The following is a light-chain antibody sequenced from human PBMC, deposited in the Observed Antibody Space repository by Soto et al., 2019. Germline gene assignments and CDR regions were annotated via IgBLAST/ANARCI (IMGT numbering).Light chain of an antibody. Sequence: DIQMTQSPSSVSASVGDRVTITCRASQGLSTSLAWYQQKPGKAPKLLIYGVSTLQSGVPSRFSGSGSGKDFTLTISRLQPEDFATYYCQQTITFPWTFGQGTQV. CDR3: QQTITFPWT. CDR2: GVS. J-gene: IGKJ1*01. V-gene: IGKV1-12*01. CDR1: QGLSTS.